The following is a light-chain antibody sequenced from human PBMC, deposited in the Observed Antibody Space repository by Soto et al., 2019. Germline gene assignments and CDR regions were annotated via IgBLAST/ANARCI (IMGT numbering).Light chain of an antibody. CDR2: DVS. J-gene: IGLJ1*01. CDR1: SSDVGGYNY. V-gene: IGLV2-14*01. CDR3: SSYTRSSTYV. Sequence: QPVLNQPASVSGFPGQSISISSTGTSSDVGGYNYVSWYRQHPGRAPKLMIYDVSNRPSGVSNRFSGSKSGNTASLTISGLQAEDEADYYCSSYTRSSTYVFGTGTKVTVL.